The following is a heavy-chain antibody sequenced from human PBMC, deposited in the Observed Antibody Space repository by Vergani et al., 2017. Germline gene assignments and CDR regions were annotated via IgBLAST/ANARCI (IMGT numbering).Heavy chain of an antibody. V-gene: IGHV3-30-3*01. CDR3: ARGGKGIIMVVPSTHL. J-gene: IGHJ4*02. Sequence: QVKLEESGGGVVQPGRSLRLSCAASGFSFGNYAMHWVRQAPGKGLEWVGVISYDGTDKKYADSVNGRFTISRDNSKNMMSLQMNSLRVENTAVYYCARGGKGIIMVVPSTHLWGQGTLVSVS. CDR1: GFSFGNYA. D-gene: IGHD2-15*01. CDR2: ISYDGTDK.